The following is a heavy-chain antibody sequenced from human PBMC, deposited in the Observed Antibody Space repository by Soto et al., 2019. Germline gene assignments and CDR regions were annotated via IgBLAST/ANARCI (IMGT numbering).Heavy chain of an antibody. J-gene: IGHJ4*02. CDR3: ARPLSGGFDY. CDR2: IHNGRST. Sequence: QVQLQESGPGLVKPSETLSLTCTVSGDSLTRNYWSWIRQPPGKGLEWLAYIHNGRSTNYNPSLLSRVSISLDTSKSQFSLNLNSVTAADTAVYYCARPLSGGFDYWGQGTLVTVSS. CDR1: GDSLTRNY. V-gene: IGHV4-59*01.